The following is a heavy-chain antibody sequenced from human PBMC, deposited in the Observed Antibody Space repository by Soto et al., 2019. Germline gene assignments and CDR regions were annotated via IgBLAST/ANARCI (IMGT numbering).Heavy chain of an antibody. V-gene: IGHV3-30-3*01. CDR3: ARDPLYYYDSPGY. CDR2: ISYDGSNK. J-gene: IGHJ4*02. D-gene: IGHD3-22*01. CDR1: GFTFSSYA. Sequence: LRLSCAASGFTFSSYAMHWVRQAPGKGLEWVAVISYDGSNKYYADSVKGRFTISRDNSKNTLYLQMNSLRAEDTAVYYCARDPLYYYDSPGYWGQGTLVTVSS.